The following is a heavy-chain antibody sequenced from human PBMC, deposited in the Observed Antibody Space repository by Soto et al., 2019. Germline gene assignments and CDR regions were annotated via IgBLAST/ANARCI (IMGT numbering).Heavy chain of an antibody. CDR2: IRSKANSYAT. CDR3: TTAQDIVVVPALDV. CDR1: GFTFSGSA. Sequence: GGSLRLSCAASGFTFSGSAMHWVRQASWKGLEWVGRIRSKANSYATAYAASVKGRVTISRDDSKNTAYLQMNSLKTEDTAVYYCTTAQDIVVVPALDVWGKGTTVTVSS. V-gene: IGHV3-73*01. D-gene: IGHD2-2*01. J-gene: IGHJ6*04.